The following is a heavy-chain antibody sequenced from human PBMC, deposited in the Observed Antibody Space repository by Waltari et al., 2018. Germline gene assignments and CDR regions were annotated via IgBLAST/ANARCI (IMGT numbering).Heavy chain of an antibody. CDR1: GYTFTSYA. J-gene: IGHJ6*03. Sequence: QVQLVQSGAEVKKPGASVQVSCKASGYTFTSYAMHWVRQAPGQRLEWMGWINAGNGNTKYSQEFQGRVTITRDTSASTAYMELSSRRSEDMAGYYCARGSSTSHRTMDVWGKGTTVTVSS. D-gene: IGHD2-2*01. CDR2: INAGNGNT. V-gene: IGHV1-3*03. CDR3: ARGSSTSHRTMDV.